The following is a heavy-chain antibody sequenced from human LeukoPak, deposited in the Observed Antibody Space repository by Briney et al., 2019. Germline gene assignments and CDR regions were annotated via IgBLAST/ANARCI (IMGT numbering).Heavy chain of an antibody. V-gene: IGHV3-23*01. Sequence: GGSLRLSSAASGFTFSSYAMSWVRQAPGKGLEWVSAISGSGGSTYYADSVKGRFTISRDNSKNTLYLQMNSLRAEDTAVYYCAKEGELLSSPNWFDPWGQGTLVTVSS. D-gene: IGHD3-10*01. CDR1: GFTFSSYA. CDR3: AKEGELLSSPNWFDP. CDR2: ISGSGGST. J-gene: IGHJ5*02.